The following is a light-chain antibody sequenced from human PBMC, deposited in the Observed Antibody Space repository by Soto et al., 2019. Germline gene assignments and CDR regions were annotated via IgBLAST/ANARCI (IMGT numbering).Light chain of an antibody. CDR3: QQYYSYPIT. Sequence: ETVMTHSPGTLSVSLWERPTLSFMASQSVSIHLAWYQQKPGQAPRLLIYDTSTRATGIPARFSGSGSGTEFTLTISCLQSEDFALYYCQQYYSYPITFGQGTRLEIK. CDR1: QSVSIH. J-gene: IGKJ5*01. CDR2: DTS. V-gene: IGKV3-15*01.